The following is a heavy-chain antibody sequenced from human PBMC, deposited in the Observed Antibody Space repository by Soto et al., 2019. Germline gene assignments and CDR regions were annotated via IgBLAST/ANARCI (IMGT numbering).Heavy chain of an antibody. D-gene: IGHD2-2*01. V-gene: IGHV3-30*18. CDR3: AKDSCDCTHTRCHCLVVVFDS. J-gene: IGHJ4*02. Sequence: QVQLVESGGGVVQPGSSLRLSCAASGFTFSNYVMHWVRQAPGKGLEWVAVIGYDGSNIHYADSVKGRFTISRDNSKNALYLQMTSLRAEDTAVYYCAKDSCDCTHTRCHCLVVVFDSWGQGTLVTVSS. CDR1: GFTFSNYV. CDR2: IGYDGSNI.